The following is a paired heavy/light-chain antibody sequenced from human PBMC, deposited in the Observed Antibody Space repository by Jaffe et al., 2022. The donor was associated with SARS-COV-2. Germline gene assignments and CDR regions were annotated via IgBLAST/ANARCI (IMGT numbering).Light chain of an antibody. J-gene: IGKJ5*01. CDR1: QSISSW. Sequence: DIQMTQSPSTLSASVGDRVTITCRASQSISSWLAWYQQKPGKAPKLLIYKASSLESGVPSRFSGSGSGTEFTLTISSLQPDDFATYYCQQYNSYLITFGQGTRLEIK. V-gene: IGKV1-5*03. CDR3: QQYNSYLIT. CDR2: KAS.
Heavy chain of an antibody. CDR1: GGSISSGSYY. V-gene: IGHV4-61*02. D-gene: IGHD2-2*01. Sequence: QVQLQESGPGLVKPSQTLSLTCTVSGGSISSGSYYWSWIRQPAGKGLEWIGRIYTSGSTNYNPSLKSRVTISVDTSKNQFSLKLSSVTAADTAVYYCARDLIVPAAIDVGNWFDPWGQGTLVTVSS. CDR3: ARDLIVPAAIDVGNWFDP. J-gene: IGHJ5*02. CDR2: IYTSGST.